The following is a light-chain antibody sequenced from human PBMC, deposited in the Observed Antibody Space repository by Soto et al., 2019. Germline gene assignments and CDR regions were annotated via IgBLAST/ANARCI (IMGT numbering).Light chain of an antibody. CDR1: QSVSGN. J-gene: IGKJ1*01. CDR3: QQYNNWPRT. Sequence: EIVMTQSPATLSVSPGERATLSCRASQSVSGNLAWYQQKPCQAPRLLIYGASTRATGIPARFSGSGSGKEFTLTISSLQSEDFAVYYCQQYNNWPRTFGQGTKVEIK. CDR2: GAS. V-gene: IGKV3-15*01.